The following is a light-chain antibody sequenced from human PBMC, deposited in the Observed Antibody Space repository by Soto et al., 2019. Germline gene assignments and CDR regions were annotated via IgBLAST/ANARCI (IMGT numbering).Light chain of an antibody. J-gene: IGKJ3*01. CDR3: QQSFSTLPFT. CDR2: AAS. Sequence: DIQMTQSPSSLSASVGDRVTITCRTRQSITTHLDWYQQRPGKAPKLLIYAASTLQSGVPPRFSGSGSGTDFTLTITSLQPEDSATYYCQQSFSTLPFTFGPGTKVDIK. CDR1: QSITTH. V-gene: IGKV1-39*01.